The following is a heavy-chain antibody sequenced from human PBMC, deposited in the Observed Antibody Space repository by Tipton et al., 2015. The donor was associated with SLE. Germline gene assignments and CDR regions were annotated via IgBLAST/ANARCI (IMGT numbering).Heavy chain of an antibody. J-gene: IGHJ4*02. CDR1: GGSFIDYY. CDR2: INHSGST. CDR3: ARGRLVGRPGRSCWYGGFDL. D-gene: IGHD6-13*01. Sequence: LRLSCAVYGGSFIDYYWTWIRQPPGKGLEWFGEINHSGSTNYNPSHNSRPSISVDPSKNQFSWKLNSGTAAETAVYYWARGRLVGRPGRSCWYGGFDLWGQGTLVTVSS. V-gene: IGHV4-34*01.